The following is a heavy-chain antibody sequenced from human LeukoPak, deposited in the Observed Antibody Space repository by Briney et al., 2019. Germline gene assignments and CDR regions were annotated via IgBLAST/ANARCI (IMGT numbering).Heavy chain of an antibody. CDR3: ARDYYYGSGPDAFDI. V-gene: IGHV3-74*01. Sequence: PGGSLRLSCAASGFTFSSYWMHWVRQAPGKGLVWVSRINSDGSSTSYADSVKGRFTISRDNAKNTLYLQMNSLRAEDTAVYYCARDYYYGSGPDAFDIWGQGTMVTVSS. J-gene: IGHJ3*02. CDR2: INSDGSST. CDR1: GFTFSSYW. D-gene: IGHD3-10*01.